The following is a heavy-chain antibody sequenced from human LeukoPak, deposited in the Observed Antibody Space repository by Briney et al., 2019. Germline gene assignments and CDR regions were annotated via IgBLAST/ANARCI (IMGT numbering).Heavy chain of an antibody. CDR1: GDSVTNHY. CDR3: ARGGAYGDYLDY. D-gene: IGHD4-17*01. CDR2: IYYSGSI. J-gene: IGHJ4*02. V-gene: IGHV4-59*02. Sequence: SETLSLTCIVSGDSVTNHYWSLIRQPPGKGLEWIGYIYYSGSINYNPSLKSRVTISVDTSRNQFSLQLNSVTPEDTAVYYCARGGAYGDYLDYWGQGTLVTVSS.